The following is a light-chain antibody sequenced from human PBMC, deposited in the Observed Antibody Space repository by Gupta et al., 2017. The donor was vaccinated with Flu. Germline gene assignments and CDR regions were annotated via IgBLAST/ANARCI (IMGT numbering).Light chain of an antibody. CDR1: SSNIGNND. J-gene: IGLJ3*02. Sequence: QSALTQPPSVSAAPRQRVTISCSGSSSNIGNNDVNWYQQLPGKAPKLLIYYDDLMPSGVADRFSGSKSGTSAALAISGLQAEDEADYYCAAWDDSLNAWVFGGGTKLTVL. CDR2: YDD. CDR3: AAWDDSLNAWV. V-gene: IGLV1-36*01.